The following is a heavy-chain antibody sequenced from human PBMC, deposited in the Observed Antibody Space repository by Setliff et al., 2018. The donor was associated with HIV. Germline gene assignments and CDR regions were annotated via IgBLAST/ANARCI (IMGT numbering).Heavy chain of an antibody. D-gene: IGHD1-1*01. CDR3: RVWILRDTSDI. CDR2: VLYNGGT. Sequence: SETLSLTCTIYGGSFSGNHWSWIRQSPGNGLEWIGEVLYNGGTRYSSSLENRVSMSIDTSKNQFSLKLLSVTAADTAVYYCRVWILRDTSDIWGQGTVVTVSS. J-gene: IGHJ3*02. CDR1: GGSFSGNH. V-gene: IGHV4-34*12.